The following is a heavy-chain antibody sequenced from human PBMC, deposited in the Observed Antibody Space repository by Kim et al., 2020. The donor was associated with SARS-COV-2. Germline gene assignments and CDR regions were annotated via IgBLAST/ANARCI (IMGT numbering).Heavy chain of an antibody. D-gene: IGHD3-3*01. J-gene: IGHJ4*02. Sequence: FTISRDNSKNTLYLQMNSLRAEDTAVYYCAKMLAGNDDFWSGYYQPFDYWGQGTLVTVSS. CDR3: AKMLAGNDDFWSGYYQPFDY. V-gene: IGHV3-23*01.